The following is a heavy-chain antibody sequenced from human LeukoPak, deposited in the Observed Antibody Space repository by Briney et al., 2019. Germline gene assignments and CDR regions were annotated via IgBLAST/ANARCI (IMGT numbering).Heavy chain of an antibody. CDR3: ARDYSSGLTDY. CDR2: ISSSSSYI. V-gene: IGHV3-21*01. Sequence: GGSLRLSCAASGFTFSNAWMSWVRQAPGKGLEWVSSISSSSSYIYYADSVKGRFTISRDNAKNSLYLQMNSLRAEDTAVYYCARDYSSGLTDYWGQGTLVTVSS. CDR1: GFTFSNAW. D-gene: IGHD6-19*01. J-gene: IGHJ4*02.